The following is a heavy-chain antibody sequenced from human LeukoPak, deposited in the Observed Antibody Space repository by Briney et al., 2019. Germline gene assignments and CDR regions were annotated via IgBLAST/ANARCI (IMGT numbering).Heavy chain of an antibody. CDR1: GFTFSDHY. V-gene: IGHV3-72*01. D-gene: IGHD2-8*01. Sequence: GGSLRLSCAASGFTFSDHYMDWVRQAPGKGLEWVGRTRNKANNYTTQYAASVKGRFTISRDDSNNSLYLQMNRLKTEDTAVYYCTCCTNGVCYTMGDYWGQGTLVTVSS. J-gene: IGHJ4*02. CDR2: TRNKANNYTT. CDR3: TCCTNGVCYTMGDY.